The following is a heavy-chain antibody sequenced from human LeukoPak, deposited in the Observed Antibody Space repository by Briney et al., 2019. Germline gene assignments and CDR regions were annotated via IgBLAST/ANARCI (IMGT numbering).Heavy chain of an antibody. CDR2: IYYSGST. CDR3: ARAYYYDSSGLDV. Sequence: SSETLSLTCTLSGGSISSGDYYWSWIRQTPGKGLEWIGYIYYSGSTYYNPSLKSRVTISVDTSKNQFSLKLSSVTAAYTAVYYCARAYYYDSSGLDVWGKGTTVTVSS. J-gene: IGHJ6*04. V-gene: IGHV4-30-4*08. D-gene: IGHD3-22*01. CDR1: GGSISSGDYY.